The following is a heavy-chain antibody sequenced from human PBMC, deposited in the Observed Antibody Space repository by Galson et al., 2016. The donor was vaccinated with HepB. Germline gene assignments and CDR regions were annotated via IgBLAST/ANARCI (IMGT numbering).Heavy chain of an antibody. Sequence: SLRLSCAASGFTFSSYGMHWVRQAPGKGLEWVAVIWYDGSNKYYADSVKGRFTISRDNPKNTLYLHMNSLRAEDTAVYYCARAYKKSYCDYWGQGSLVTVSS. CDR1: GFTFSSYG. D-gene: IGHD1-14*01. CDR3: ARAYKKSYCDY. CDR2: IWYDGSNK. J-gene: IGHJ4*02. V-gene: IGHV3-33*01.